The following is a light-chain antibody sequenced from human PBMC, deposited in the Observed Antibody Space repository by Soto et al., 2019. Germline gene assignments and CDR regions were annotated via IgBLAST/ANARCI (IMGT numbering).Light chain of an antibody. V-gene: IGKV3-11*01. CDR1: QSVSSY. J-gene: IGKJ1*01. Sequence: EIVLTQSPATLSLSPGERATLSCRASQSVSSYLAWYQQKPGQAPRLLIYDASNRATGIPARFSGSGSGTDFTLTISSREPEDFAVYYCQQRSNWPPITFGQGTKVDIK. CDR3: QQRSNWPPIT. CDR2: DAS.